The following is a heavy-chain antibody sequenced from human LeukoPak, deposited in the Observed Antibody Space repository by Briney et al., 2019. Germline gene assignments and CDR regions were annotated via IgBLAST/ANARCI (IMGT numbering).Heavy chain of an antibody. Sequence: GSLRLSCSASWFTFHSLSMDWVRQASGKGLEWVPSLSSGVDYNHYADSVKGRFTISRDTAKNSLYLQMNNLRAEDTAVYYCARDGDTSASFAPYFDLWGQGTLVTVSS. CDR2: LSSGVDYN. V-gene: IGHV3-21*01. CDR1: WFTFHSLS. CDR3: ARDGDTSASFAPYFDL. D-gene: IGHD3-22*01. J-gene: IGHJ4*02.